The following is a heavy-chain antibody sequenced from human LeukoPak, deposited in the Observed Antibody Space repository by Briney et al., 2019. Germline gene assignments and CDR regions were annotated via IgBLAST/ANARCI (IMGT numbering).Heavy chain of an antibody. CDR1: GYTFTGHY. CDR2: INPHNGGT. J-gene: IGHJ5*02. V-gene: IGHV1-2*02. Sequence: ASVKVSCKASGYTFTGHYLHWIRQAPGQGLEWMGWINPHNGGTDYVQRFQGRVTMTRDTSISTAYLELSRLMFDDTAVYFCARGLPRLTLNGNWFDPWGQGTLVTVSS. CDR3: ARGLPRLTLNGNWFDP. D-gene: IGHD1-1*01.